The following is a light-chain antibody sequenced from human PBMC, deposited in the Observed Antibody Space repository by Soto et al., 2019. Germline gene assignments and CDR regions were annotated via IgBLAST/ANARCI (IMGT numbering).Light chain of an antibody. CDR2: DAS. J-gene: IGKJ2*01. CDR3: QQSNIYLYT. Sequence: DIQMTQSPSTLSASVGDRVTITCRASQSLSSWLAWSQQKPGKAPKLLIYDASILESGVLSRFSGSGSGTEFTLTISSLQPDDFAPYYCQQSNIYLYTFGHGTKLEIK. V-gene: IGKV1-5*01. CDR1: QSLSSW.